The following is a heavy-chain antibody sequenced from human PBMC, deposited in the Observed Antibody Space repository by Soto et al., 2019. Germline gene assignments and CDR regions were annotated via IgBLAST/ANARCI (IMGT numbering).Heavy chain of an antibody. Sequence: GGSLRLSCAASGSTFSSYSMNWVRQAPGKGLEWVSSISSSSSYIYYADSVKGRFTISRDNAKNSLYLQMNSLRAEDTAVYYCARDRGDGLWPYQFDYWGQGTLVTVSS. CDR3: ARDRGDGLWPYQFDY. J-gene: IGHJ4*02. CDR2: ISSSSSYI. D-gene: IGHD2-2*01. CDR1: GSTFSSYS. V-gene: IGHV3-21*01.